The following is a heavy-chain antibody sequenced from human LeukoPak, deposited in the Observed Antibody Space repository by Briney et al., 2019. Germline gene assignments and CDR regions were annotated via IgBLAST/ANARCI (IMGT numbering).Heavy chain of an antibody. V-gene: IGHV4-4*02. Sequence: SETLSLTCGVSGGSITGTNWWSWVRQSPGQGLEWIGEISLTGQTNYNPSLSGRVTMLLDESSYHLSLHLTSVTAADTATYYCSRESGAFCPFGYWGQGTLVIVPS. D-gene: IGHD1-26*01. CDR1: GGSITGTNW. J-gene: IGHJ4*02. CDR2: ISLTGQT. CDR3: SRESGAFCPFGY.